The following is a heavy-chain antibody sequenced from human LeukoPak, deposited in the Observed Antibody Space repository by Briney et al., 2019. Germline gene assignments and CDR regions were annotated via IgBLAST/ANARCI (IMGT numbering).Heavy chain of an antibody. CDR3: ASAVAAPDQDPPFDY. CDR1: GITSSDNF. CDR2: ISKSGGTT. D-gene: IGHD6-25*01. J-gene: IGHJ4*02. V-gene: IGHV3-11*01. Sequence: GGSLRLSCAASGITSSDNFMSWIRQAPGKGLEWISYISKSGGTTYYADTVKGRFTISRDSAKKSVYLYMNSLRADDTAVYHCASAVAAPDQDPPFDYWGQGTLVTVSS.